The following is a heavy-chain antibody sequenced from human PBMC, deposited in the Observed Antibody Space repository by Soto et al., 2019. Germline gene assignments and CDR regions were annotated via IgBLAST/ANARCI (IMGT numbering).Heavy chain of an antibody. CDR1: GYTFTDYY. V-gene: IGHV1-2*04. J-gene: IGHJ6*02. D-gene: IGHD2-2*01. CDR3: ARTQYQSTMDV. Sequence: ASVKVSCKASGYTFTDYYIHWVRQAPGQGLEWMGWINPYSGGTNYAQRFQGWVTMTRDTSISTAYMELSRLTSDATAVYYCARTQYQSTMDVWGQGTTVTVSS. CDR2: INPYSGGT.